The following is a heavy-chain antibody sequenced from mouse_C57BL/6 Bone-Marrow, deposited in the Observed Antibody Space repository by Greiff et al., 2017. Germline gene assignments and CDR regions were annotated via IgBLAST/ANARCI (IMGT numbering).Heavy chain of an antibody. CDR1: GYTFTRYW. V-gene: IGHV1-69*01. D-gene: IGHD1-1*01. CDR3: ASEWGITTVVASDWYFDV. Sequence: QVQLQQPGAELVMPWASVKLSCKASGYTFTRYWMHLVKQRPGQGLEWSGEIDPSDSYTNYNQKVNGKSTCTVDKSSRTAYMKLSSLTSEDSAVYYWASEWGITTVVASDWYFDVWGTGTTVTVSS. CDR2: IDPSDSYT. J-gene: IGHJ1*03.